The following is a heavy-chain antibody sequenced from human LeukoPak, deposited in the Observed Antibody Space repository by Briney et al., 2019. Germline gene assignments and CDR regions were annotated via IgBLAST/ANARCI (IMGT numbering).Heavy chain of an antibody. D-gene: IGHD5-18*01. CDR1: GFTFSNYE. J-gene: IGHJ4*02. Sequence: PGGSLRLSCAASGFTFSNYEMDWVRHAPGKGLEWVSYISGSGSTIYYADSVKGRFTISRDNAKDSRYLQMNSLRSEDTAVYYCARVRSGYSHENYFDYWGQGTLVTVSS. V-gene: IGHV3-48*03. CDR2: ISGSGSTI. CDR3: ARVRSGYSHENYFDY.